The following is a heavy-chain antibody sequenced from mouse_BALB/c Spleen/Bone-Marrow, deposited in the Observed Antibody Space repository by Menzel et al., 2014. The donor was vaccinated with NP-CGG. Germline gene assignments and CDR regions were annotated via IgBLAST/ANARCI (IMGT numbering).Heavy chain of an antibody. J-gene: IGHJ3*01. CDR3: ARDNYYDYDGFAY. V-gene: IGHV5-6-3*01. CDR1: GFTFSSYG. D-gene: IGHD2-4*01. CDR2: VNSNGGST. Sequence: EVKLMESGGGLVQPGGSLKISCAASGFTFSSYGMSWVRQTPDKRLDLVATVNSNGGSTYYPDSVKGRFTISRDNAKNPLYLQMSSLKSEDTAMYYCARDNYYDYDGFAYWGQGTLVTVSA.